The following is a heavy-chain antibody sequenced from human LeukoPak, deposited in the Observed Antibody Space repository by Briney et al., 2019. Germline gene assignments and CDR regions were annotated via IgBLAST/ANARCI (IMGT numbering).Heavy chain of an antibody. V-gene: IGHV4-34*01. Sequence: SETLSLTCAVYGGSFSGYYWSWIRQPPGKGLEWLGEINHSGSTNYNPSLKSRVTISVDTSKNQFSLKLSSVTAADTAVYYCARAPSGWLRRTGFDYWGQGTLVTVSS. CDR2: INHSGST. CDR1: GGSFSGYY. J-gene: IGHJ4*02. D-gene: IGHD5-12*01. CDR3: ARAPSGWLRRTGFDY.